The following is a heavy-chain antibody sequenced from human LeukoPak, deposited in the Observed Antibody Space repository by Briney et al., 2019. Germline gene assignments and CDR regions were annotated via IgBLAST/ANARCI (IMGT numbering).Heavy chain of an antibody. CDR1: GYTFTSYG. J-gene: IGHJ3*02. D-gene: IGHD3-9*01. CDR2: ISAYNGNT. V-gene: IGHV1-18*01. Sequence: ASVKVSCKASGYTFTSYGISWVRQAPGQGLEWMGWISAYNGNTNYAQKLQGRVTMTTDTSTSTAYMELRSLRSDDTAVYYCARVRYDILTGYFVGDAFDIWGQGTMVTVSS. CDR3: ARVRYDILTGYFVGDAFDI.